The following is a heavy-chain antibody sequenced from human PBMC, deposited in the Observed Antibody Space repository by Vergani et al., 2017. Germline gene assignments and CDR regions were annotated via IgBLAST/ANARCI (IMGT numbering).Heavy chain of an antibody. CDR3: ASDGIAAAGTGYYYYYYMDV. CDR1: GGSFSGYY. J-gene: IGHJ6*03. Sequence: QVQLQQWGAGLLKPSETLSLTCAVYGGSFSGYYWSWIRQPPGKGLEWSGEINHSGSTNYKPSLKSRVTISVDTSKNPFSLKLSSLTAADTAVYYCASDGIAAAGTGYYYYYYMDVWGKGTTVTVSS. D-gene: IGHD6-13*01. CDR2: INHSGST. V-gene: IGHV4-34*01.